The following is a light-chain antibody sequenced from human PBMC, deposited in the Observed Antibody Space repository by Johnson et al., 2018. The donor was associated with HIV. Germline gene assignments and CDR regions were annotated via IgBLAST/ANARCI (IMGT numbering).Light chain of an antibody. Sequence: QSVLTQPPSVSAAPGQKVTISCSGSSSNIGNNYVSWYQQIPGTAPKLLIYDNNKRPSGIPDRFSGSKSGTSATLDITGLQTGDEADYYCGTWDSSLSAHYVFGTGTKVTVL. J-gene: IGLJ1*01. CDR1: SSNIGNNY. CDR2: DNN. CDR3: GTWDSSLSAHYV. V-gene: IGLV1-51*01.